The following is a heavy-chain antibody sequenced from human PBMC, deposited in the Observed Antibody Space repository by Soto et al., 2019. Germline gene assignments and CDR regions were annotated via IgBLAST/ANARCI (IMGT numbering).Heavy chain of an antibody. CDR2: IFPSDGST. J-gene: IGHJ4*01. CDR1: GYTFTNCD. CDR3: ARVGPQLVTIGSFDY. D-gene: IGHD1-1*01. V-gene: IGHV1-46*01. Sequence: AVKVSWKASGYTFTNCDLHWVRQAPGRGLEWVGRIFPSDGSTHFAQKFQDRVIMARDTSTSTVYMAMRSLKSEDSAVYYCARVGPQLVTIGSFDYWG.